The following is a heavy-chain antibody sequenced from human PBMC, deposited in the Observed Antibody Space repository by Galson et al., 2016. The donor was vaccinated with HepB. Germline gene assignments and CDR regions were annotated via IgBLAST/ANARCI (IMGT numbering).Heavy chain of an antibody. CDR2: ITPLSDST. D-gene: IGHD3-9*01. CDR1: GFTFTSYY. CDR3: ARTLISTGYYGDAFDM. Sequence: SVKVSCKASGFTFTSYYVHWVRQAPGQGLEWMGIITPLSDSTTYAQKFQGRVTMTRDTSTSTVYLELSSLGSEDTAVYYCARTLISTGYYGDAFDMWGQGTMVTVSS. V-gene: IGHV1-46*01. J-gene: IGHJ3*02.